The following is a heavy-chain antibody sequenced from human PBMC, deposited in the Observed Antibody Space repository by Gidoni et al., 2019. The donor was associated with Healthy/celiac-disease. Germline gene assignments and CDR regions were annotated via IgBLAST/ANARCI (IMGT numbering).Heavy chain of an antibody. Sequence: QLQLQESGPGLVKPSETLSLTCTVSGGSISSSGYYWGWIRQPPGKGLEWIGSIYYSGSTYYNPSLKSRVTISVDTSKNQFSLKLSSVTAADTAVYYCARHRSGSYYFAFDIWGQGTMVTVSS. V-gene: IGHV4-39*01. D-gene: IGHD3-10*01. CDR1: GGSISSSGYY. CDR3: ARHRSGSYYFAFDI. CDR2: IYYSGST. J-gene: IGHJ3*02.